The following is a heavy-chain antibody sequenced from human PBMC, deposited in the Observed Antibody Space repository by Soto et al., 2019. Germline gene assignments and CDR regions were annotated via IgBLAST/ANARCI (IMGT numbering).Heavy chain of an antibody. D-gene: IGHD2-15*01. CDR1: EITFDDYA. CDR2: ISWNSGSI. CDR3: AKESYCSGGSCRRFDY. V-gene: IGHV3-9*01. J-gene: IGHJ4*02. Sequence: CLRLSCAASEITFDDYARHCIRQAPGKGLEWVSGISWNSGSIGYADSVKGRFTISRDNAKNSLYLQMNSLRAEDTALYYCAKESYCSGGSCRRFDYWGQGTLVTVSS.